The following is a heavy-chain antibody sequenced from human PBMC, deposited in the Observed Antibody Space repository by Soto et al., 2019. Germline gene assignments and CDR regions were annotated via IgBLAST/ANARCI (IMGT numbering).Heavy chain of an antibody. CDR2: ISAYNGNT. Sequence: QVQLVQSGAEVKKPGASVKVSCKASGYTFTSYGISWVRQAPGQGLEWMGWISAYNGNTNYAQKLQGRVTMTTDSSTSTAYMELRSLRSDDTAVYYCARGTSRFYYYDSSGYIKESGTSGGWYFDLWGRGTLVTVSS. CDR1: GYTFTSYG. V-gene: IGHV1-18*04. J-gene: IGHJ2*01. D-gene: IGHD3-22*01. CDR3: ARGTSRFYYYDSSGYIKESGTSGGWYFDL.